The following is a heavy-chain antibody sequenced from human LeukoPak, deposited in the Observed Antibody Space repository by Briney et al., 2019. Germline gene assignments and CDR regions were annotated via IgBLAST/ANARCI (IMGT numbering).Heavy chain of an antibody. CDR3: ARWGPTWENWFDP. V-gene: IGHV4-59*01. J-gene: IGHJ5*02. CDR1: GGSISSYY. CDR2: IYYSGST. D-gene: IGHD1-26*01. Sequence: SETLSLTCTVSGGSISSYYWSWIRQPPGKGLKWIGYIYYSGSTNYNPSLKSRVTISVDTSKNQFSLKLSSVTAADTAVYYCARWGPTWENWFDPWGQGTLVTVSS.